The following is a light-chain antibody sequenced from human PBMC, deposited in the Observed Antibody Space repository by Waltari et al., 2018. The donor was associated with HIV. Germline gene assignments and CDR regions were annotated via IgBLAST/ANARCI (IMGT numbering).Light chain of an antibody. CDR2: SNN. V-gene: IGLV1-44*01. CDR3: AAWDDSLNAVV. Sequence: GQRVTISCSGSSSNIGSNTVNWYQQRPGTAPKLLIYSNNQRPSGVPDRFSGSKSGTSASLAISGLQSEDEGDYYCAAWDDSLNAVVFGGGTKLTVL. CDR1: SSNIGSNT. J-gene: IGLJ2*01.